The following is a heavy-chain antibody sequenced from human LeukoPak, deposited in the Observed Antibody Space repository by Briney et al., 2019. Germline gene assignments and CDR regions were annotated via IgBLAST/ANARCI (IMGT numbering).Heavy chain of an antibody. Sequence: GASVKVSCKASGYTFTSYAMHWVRQAPGQRLEWMGWINAGNGNTKYSQKFQGRVTITRDTSASTAYMELSSLRSEDTAVYYCARETEYCSSTSCPYNWFAPWGQGTLVTVSS. CDR1: GYTFTSYA. V-gene: IGHV1-3*01. CDR3: ARETEYCSSTSCPYNWFAP. D-gene: IGHD2-2*01. J-gene: IGHJ5*02. CDR2: INAGNGNT.